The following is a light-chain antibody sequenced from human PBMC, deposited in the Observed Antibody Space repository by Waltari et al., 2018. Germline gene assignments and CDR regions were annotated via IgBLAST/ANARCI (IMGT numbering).Light chain of an antibody. CDR2: KAS. CDR1: PNVIRW. J-gene: IGKJ2*01. V-gene: IGKV1-5*03. CDR3: LQYSGYPYT. Sequence: DIQMTQSPSTLSASVGDRVTITCRASPNVIRWLAWFQQKPGKAPKVLIYKASNLENGVPSMFSGDGSGTEFTLTISSLQPYDFATYYCLQYSGYPYTFGQGTKLDI.